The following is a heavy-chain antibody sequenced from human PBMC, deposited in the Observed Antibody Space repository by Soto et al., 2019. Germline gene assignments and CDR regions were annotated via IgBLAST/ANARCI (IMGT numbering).Heavy chain of an antibody. CDR1: GITFTSSA. CDR2: IVVGSGHT. CDR3: AAVAAPWHTGSYDYFPD. Sequence: GASVKVSCKASGITFTSSAVQWVRQARGQRLEWIGWIVVGSGHTNYAQNLQERVTITRDLSTSTAYMELSSLRSEDTAVYYCAAVAAPWHTGSYDYFPDWGQGPQVTVSS. D-gene: IGHD3-16*01. J-gene: IGHJ4*02. V-gene: IGHV1-58*01.